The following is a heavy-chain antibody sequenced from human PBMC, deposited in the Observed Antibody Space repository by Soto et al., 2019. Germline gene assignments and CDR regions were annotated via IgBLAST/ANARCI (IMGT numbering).Heavy chain of an antibody. V-gene: IGHV4-31*03. CDR1: GGSISSGGHY. CDR2: FSYSGST. D-gene: IGHD2-2*01. Sequence: SETLSLTCTVSGGSISSGGHYWSWIRQRPEKGLEWIGYFSYSGSTYYNPSLKSRVTISIDTSKNQFSLKLSSVTAADTAVYFCARVEQSYLMPYFDYWGQGDLVTVYS. J-gene: IGHJ4*02. CDR3: ARVEQSYLMPYFDY.